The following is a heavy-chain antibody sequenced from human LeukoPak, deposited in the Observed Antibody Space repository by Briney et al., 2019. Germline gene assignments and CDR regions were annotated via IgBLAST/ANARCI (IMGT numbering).Heavy chain of an antibody. CDR2: IHYSGST. D-gene: IGHD4-23*01. CDR1: GGSISSYY. J-gene: IGHJ4*02. V-gene: IGHV4-59*08. CDR3: AIFSGGNSFDY. Sequence: SETLSLTCTVSGGSISSYYWSWIRQPPGKGLEWIGYIHYSGSTNYNPSLKSRLTISVDTSKNQFSLKLSSVTAADTAVYYCAIFSGGNSFDYWGQGTLVTVSS.